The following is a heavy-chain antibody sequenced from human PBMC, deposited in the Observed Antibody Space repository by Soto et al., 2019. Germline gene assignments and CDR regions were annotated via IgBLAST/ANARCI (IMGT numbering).Heavy chain of an antibody. V-gene: IGHV4-59*01. Sequence: PSETLSLTCTFSCGSISSYYWSWIRQPPGKGLEWIGYIYYSGSTNYNPSLKSRVTISVDTSKNQFSLKLSSVTAADTAVYYCARDREHYYYGMDVWGQGTTVTVSS. J-gene: IGHJ6*02. CDR1: CGSISSYY. CDR3: ARDREHYYYGMDV. CDR2: IYYSGST.